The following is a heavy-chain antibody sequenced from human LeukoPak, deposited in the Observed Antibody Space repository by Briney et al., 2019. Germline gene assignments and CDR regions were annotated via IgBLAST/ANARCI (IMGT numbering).Heavy chain of an antibody. D-gene: IGHD3-22*01. CDR3: ARDLILYYYDSSGYYFDY. J-gene: IGHJ4*02. V-gene: IGHV3-48*02. CDR1: GFTFSSYS. CDR2: ISSSSSTT. Sequence: GGPLRLSCAASGFTFSSYSMNWVRQAPGKGLEWVSYISSSSSTTYYANSVKGRFTTSRDNAKDSLFLQMNSLRDEDTAVYYCARDLILYYYDSSGYYFDYWGQGTLVTVSS.